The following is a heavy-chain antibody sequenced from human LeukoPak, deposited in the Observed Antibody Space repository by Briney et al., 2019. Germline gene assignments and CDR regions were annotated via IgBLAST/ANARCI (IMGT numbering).Heavy chain of an antibody. CDR2: ISYDGSNK. V-gene: IGHV3-30-3*02. CDR1: GFTFSSYA. J-gene: IGHJ4*02. CDR3: AKPSGGGTTFFRFYFDY. D-gene: IGHD1-7*01. Sequence: GGSLRPSCAASGFTFSSYAMHWVRQAPGKGLEWVAVISYDGSNKYYADSVKGRFTISRDNSKNTLYLQMNSLRAEDTAVYYCAKPSGGGTTFFRFYFDYWGQGTLVTVSS.